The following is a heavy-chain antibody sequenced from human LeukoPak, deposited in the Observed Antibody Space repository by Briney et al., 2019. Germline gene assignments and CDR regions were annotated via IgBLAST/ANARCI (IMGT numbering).Heavy chain of an antibody. J-gene: IGHJ4*02. CDR2: IYSGGST. V-gene: IGHV3-53*01. CDR3: AKWVPMVTGFDY. Sequence: GGSLRLSCAASGFTVSSDYMNWVRQAPGKGLEWVSIIYSGGSTYYADSVKGRFTVSRDTSKSTLYLQMNSLRAEDTAVYYCAKWVPMVTGFDYWGQGTLVTVSS. CDR1: GFTVSSDY. D-gene: IGHD5-18*01.